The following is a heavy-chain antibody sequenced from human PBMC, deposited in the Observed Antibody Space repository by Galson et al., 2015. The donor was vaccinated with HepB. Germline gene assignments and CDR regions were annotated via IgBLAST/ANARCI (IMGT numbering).Heavy chain of an antibody. J-gene: IGHJ3*02. Sequence: SLRLSCAASGSAFSNYAMSWVRQAPGKGLEWVSAISSSGGSSFYADSVKGRFTISRDNSKNTLYMQMSSLRAEDTAVYYCAKAPGWEDAFDIWGQGTMVTVSS. CDR2: ISSSGGSS. D-gene: IGHD6-19*01. V-gene: IGHV3-23*01. CDR1: GSAFSNYA. CDR3: AKAPGWEDAFDI.